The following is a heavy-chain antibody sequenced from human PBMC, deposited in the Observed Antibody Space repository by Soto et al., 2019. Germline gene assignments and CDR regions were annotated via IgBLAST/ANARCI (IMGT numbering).Heavy chain of an antibody. CDR1: GGSSSGGGYY. Sequence: SETLSLTCTVSGGSSSGGGYYWSWIRQHPGKGLEWIGYIYYSGSTYYNPSLKSRVTISVDTSKNQFSLKLSSVTAADTAVYYCATSITMVRGVIIRLQFDYWGQGTLVTVSS. CDR2: IYYSGST. J-gene: IGHJ4*02. V-gene: IGHV4-31*03. D-gene: IGHD3-10*01. CDR3: ATSITMVRGVIIRLQFDY.